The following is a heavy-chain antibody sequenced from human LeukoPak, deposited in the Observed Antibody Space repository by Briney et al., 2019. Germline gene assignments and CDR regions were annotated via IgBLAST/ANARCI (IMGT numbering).Heavy chain of an antibody. CDR2: MNPNSGNT. CDR3: ARGPYYYDSSGSTLDY. V-gene: IGHV1-8*03. D-gene: IGHD3-22*01. J-gene: IGHJ4*02. Sequence: ASVKVSCKASGYTFTSYDINGVRQATGQGLAWMGWMNPNSGNTGYAQKFQGRVTITRNTSISTAYMELSSLRSEDTAVYYCARGPYYYDSSGSTLDYWGQGTLVTVSS. CDR1: GYTFTSYD.